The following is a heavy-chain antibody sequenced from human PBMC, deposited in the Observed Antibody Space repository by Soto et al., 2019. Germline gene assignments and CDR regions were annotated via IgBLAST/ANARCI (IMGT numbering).Heavy chain of an antibody. CDR1: GGSFSGYY. CDR3: ARDKITGLFDY. CDR2: INHSGST. D-gene: IGHD2-8*02. V-gene: IGHV4-34*01. Sequence: QVQLQQWGAGLLKPSETLSLTCAVYGGSFSGYYWTWIRQPRGTGLEWIGEINHSGSTNYNPSLKSRVTISVDTSKHQFSLKLTSVTAAATAVYYCARDKITGLFDYWGQGTLVTVSS. J-gene: IGHJ4*02.